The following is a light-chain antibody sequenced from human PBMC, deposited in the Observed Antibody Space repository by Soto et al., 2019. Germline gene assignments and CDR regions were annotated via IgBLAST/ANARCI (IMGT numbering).Light chain of an antibody. CDR1: QSVGGS. J-gene: IGKJ1*01. CDR2: HTS. V-gene: IGKV3-20*01. CDR3: QQYESSPQT. Sequence: ETALTQSRGALYVSPGERATLSFEASQSVGGSLAWYQQRPGQAPRLLVYHTSNRATGIPDRFSASGSGTDFTLTISRLEPEDFAVYYCQQYESSPQTFRQGTKVDIK.